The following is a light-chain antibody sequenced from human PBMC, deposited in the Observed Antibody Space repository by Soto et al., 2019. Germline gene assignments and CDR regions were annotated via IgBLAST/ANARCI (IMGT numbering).Light chain of an antibody. J-gene: IGKJ1*01. CDR1: QSVSSSY. Sequence: EIVLTQSPGTLSLSPGERATLSCRASQSVSSSYLAWYQQKPGQAPRLLIYGASSRANGIPDRFSGSGSGTDFSLTISRLEPADFAVYYCQQYGSSPTFGQGTKVEIK. CDR2: GAS. CDR3: QQYGSSPT. V-gene: IGKV3-20*01.